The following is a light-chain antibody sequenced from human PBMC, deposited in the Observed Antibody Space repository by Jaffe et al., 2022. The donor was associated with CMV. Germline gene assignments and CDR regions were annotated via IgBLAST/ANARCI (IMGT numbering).Light chain of an antibody. V-gene: IGKV1-NL1*01. CDR2: DVS. Sequence: DIQMTQSPSSLSASVGDRVTITCRASQVISNSLAWYQQKPGRAPKLLLYDVSTLESGVPFRFSGSRSGTDYTVTISSLQPEDFATYYCQQYYASPWAFGQGTKVEIK. CDR3: QQYYASPWA. J-gene: IGKJ1*01. CDR1: QVISNS.